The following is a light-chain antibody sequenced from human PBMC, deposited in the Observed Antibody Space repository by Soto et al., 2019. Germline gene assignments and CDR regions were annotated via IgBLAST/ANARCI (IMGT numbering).Light chain of an antibody. Sequence: EIVLTQSPATLSLSPGERATLSCRASQSVSSYLAWYQQNPGQAPRLLIYDASNRATGSPARFSGSGSGTDFTLTISRLEDEDFAVYYCQQRSNWTFGQGTKVEIK. V-gene: IGKV3-11*01. CDR1: QSVSSY. CDR2: DAS. J-gene: IGKJ1*01. CDR3: QQRSNWT.